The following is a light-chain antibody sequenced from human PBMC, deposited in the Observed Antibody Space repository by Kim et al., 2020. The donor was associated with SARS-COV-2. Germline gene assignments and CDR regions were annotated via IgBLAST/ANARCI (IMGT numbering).Light chain of an antibody. CDR3: QVWDSSSDHVV. CDR1: NIGSKS. CDR2: YDS. Sequence: TGKTARITCGGNNIGSKSVHWYQQKPGQAPVLVIYYDSDRPSGIPERFSGSNSGNTATLTISRVEAGDEADYYCQVWDSSSDHVVFGGGTQLTVL. V-gene: IGLV3-21*04. J-gene: IGLJ2*01.